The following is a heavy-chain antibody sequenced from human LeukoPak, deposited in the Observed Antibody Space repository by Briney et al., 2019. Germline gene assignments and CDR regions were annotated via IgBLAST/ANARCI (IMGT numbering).Heavy chain of an antibody. D-gene: IGHD6-6*01. Sequence: ASVKVSCKASGGTFSSYAISWVRQAPGQGLEWMGWIDPNSGGTNDAQKFQGRVTMTRDTSISTAYMELSRLRSDDTAVYYCARGVEYSNSPGNYWGQGTLVTVSS. V-gene: IGHV1-2*02. CDR3: ARGVEYSNSPGNY. CDR1: GGTFSSYA. J-gene: IGHJ4*02. CDR2: IDPNSGGT.